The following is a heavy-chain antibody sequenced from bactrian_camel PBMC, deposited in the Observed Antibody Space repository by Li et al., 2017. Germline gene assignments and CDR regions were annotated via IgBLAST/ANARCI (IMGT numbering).Heavy chain of an antibody. CDR3: ARVGAGSIATMDV. J-gene: IGHJ4*01. D-gene: IGHD4*01. V-gene: IGHV3S40*01. CDR1: GFTFSSYA. Sequence: VQLVESGGVLVQPGGSLRLSCAASGFTFSSYAMSWVRQVPGKGLDWVSGIGRGGGYTYYADSVKGRFSISRDNAKNTLFLQLDSLETEDTAMYYCARVGAGSIATMDVWGQGTQVTVS. CDR2: IGRGGGYT.